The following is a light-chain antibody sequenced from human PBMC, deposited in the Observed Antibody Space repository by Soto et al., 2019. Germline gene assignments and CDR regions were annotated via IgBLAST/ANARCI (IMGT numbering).Light chain of an antibody. J-gene: IGLJ1*01. CDR2: EVN. CDR3: SSYTSSSTLYV. Sequence: QSVLTQPASVSGSPRQSITISCTGASSDVGGYTYVSWYQQHPGKAPKLMIYEVNNRPSGVSNRFSGSKSDNTASLTISGLQAEDEADYYCSSYTSSSTLYVFGTGTKLTVL. CDR1: SSDVGGYTY. V-gene: IGLV2-14*01.